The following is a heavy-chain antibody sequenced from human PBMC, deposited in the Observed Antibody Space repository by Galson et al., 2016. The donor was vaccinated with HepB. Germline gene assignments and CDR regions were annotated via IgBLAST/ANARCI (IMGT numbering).Heavy chain of an antibody. J-gene: IGHJ4*02. CDR2: DSMDGRRK. D-gene: IGHD2/OR15-2a*01. V-gene: IGHV3-30*03. CDR3: SRRHEYCPPVGCWVDY. Sequence: SLRLSCAASGFTFSNYGMHWVRQAPGKGLEWVAADSMDGRRKFYADSVKGRFTISRDNSNSMLFLQMSSLRADETAVYYCSRRHEYCPPVGCWVDYWGQGTLVSVSS. CDR1: GFTFSNYG.